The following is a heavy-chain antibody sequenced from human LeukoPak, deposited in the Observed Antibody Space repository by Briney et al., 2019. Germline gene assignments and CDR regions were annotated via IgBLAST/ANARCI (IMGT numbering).Heavy chain of an antibody. CDR3: AKGGAPYSGGYYFDY. D-gene: IGHD5-12*01. V-gene: IGHV3-23*01. CDR2: ISGSGGST. J-gene: IGHJ4*02. CDR1: GFTFSSYA. Sequence: GGSLRLSCAASGFTFSSYAMSWVRQAPGKGLEWVSAISGSGGSTYYADSVKGRFTISRDNSKNTLYLQMNSLRAEDTAVYYCAKGGAPYSGGYYFDYWGQGTLVTVSS.